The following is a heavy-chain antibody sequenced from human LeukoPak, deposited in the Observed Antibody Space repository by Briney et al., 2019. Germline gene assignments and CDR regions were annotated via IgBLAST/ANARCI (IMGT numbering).Heavy chain of an antibody. CDR3: AKVRDSGDYPVNYGTDV. Sequence: GGSLRLSCAASGFTFSSYAMSWVRQAPGKGLEWVSTIKPSDASTNYADSVKGRFTISRDNSKTTLFLQMNSLRAGDTAIYYCAKVRDSGDYPVNYGTDVWGQGTTVTVSS. CDR1: GFTFSSYA. D-gene: IGHD4-17*01. V-gene: IGHV3-23*01. J-gene: IGHJ6*02. CDR2: IKPSDAST.